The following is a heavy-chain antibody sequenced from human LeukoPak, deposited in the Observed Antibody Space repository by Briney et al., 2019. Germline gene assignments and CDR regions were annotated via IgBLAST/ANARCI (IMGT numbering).Heavy chain of an antibody. CDR2: ISAYNGNT. V-gene: IGHV1-18*01. CDR3: ARDRKHGSGYPSLTP. CDR1: GYTFTSYG. D-gene: IGHD3-10*01. J-gene: IGHJ5*02. Sequence: GASVKVSSKASGYTFTSYGISWVRQAPGQGLEWMGWISAYNGNTNFAQKLQGRVTMTTDTSTSTAYMELRSLRSDDTAVYYCARDRKHGSGYPSLTPWGQGTLVTVSS.